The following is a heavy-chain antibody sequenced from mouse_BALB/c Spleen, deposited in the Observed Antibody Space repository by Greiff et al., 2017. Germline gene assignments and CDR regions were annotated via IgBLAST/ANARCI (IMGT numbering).Heavy chain of an antibody. J-gene: IGHJ3*01. V-gene: IGHV1-7*01. D-gene: IGHD1-1*01. CDR2: INPSTGYT. CDR1: GYTFTSYW. CDR3: ARYYSRAWFAY. Sequence: VQRVESGAELAKPGASVKMSCKASGYTFTSYWMHWVKQRPGQGLEWIGYINPSTGYTEYNQKFKDKATLTADKSSSTAYMQLSSLTSEDSAVYYCARYYSRAWFAYWGQGTLVTVSA.